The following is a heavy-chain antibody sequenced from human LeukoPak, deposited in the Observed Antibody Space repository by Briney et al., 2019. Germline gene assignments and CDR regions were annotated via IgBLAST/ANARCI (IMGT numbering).Heavy chain of an antibody. CDR3: ARDGGGYSGYDLLNPYYGMDV. CDR1: GGTFSSYA. CDR2: IIPIFGTA. Sequence: ASVQVSCKASGGTFSSYAISWVRQAPGQGLEWMGGIIPIFGTANYAQKFQGRVTITPDKSTITAYMELSSLRSEERGVYYCARDGGGYSGYDLLNPYYGMDVWGKGTTVTVSS. V-gene: IGHV1-69*06. D-gene: IGHD5-12*01. J-gene: IGHJ6*04.